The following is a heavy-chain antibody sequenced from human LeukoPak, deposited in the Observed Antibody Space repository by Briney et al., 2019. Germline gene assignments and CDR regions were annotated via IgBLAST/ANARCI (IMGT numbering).Heavy chain of an antibody. D-gene: IGHD3-22*01. CDR3: ARHRGYYEP. J-gene: IGHJ5*02. CDR1: GGSISSSSYY. CDR2: IYYSGST. Sequence: SETLSLTCTVSGGSISSSSYYWGWIRQPPGKGLEWIGSIYYSGSTYYNPSLKSRVTISVDTSKNQFSLKLSSVTAADTAVYYYARHRGYYEPWGQGTLVTVSS. V-gene: IGHV4-39*01.